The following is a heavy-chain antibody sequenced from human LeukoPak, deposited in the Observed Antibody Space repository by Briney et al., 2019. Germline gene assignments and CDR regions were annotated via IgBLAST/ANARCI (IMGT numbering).Heavy chain of an antibody. CDR2: ISSSSSYI. CDR3: ARDHRYYGSGSYSYGFDY. D-gene: IGHD3-10*01. CDR1: GFTFSSYS. J-gene: IGHJ4*02. Sequence: GGSLRLSCAASGFTFSSYSMNWVRQAPGKGLEWVSSISSSSSYIYYADSVKGRFTISRDNAKNSLYLQMNSLRAEDTAVYYCARDHRYYGSGSYSYGFDYWGQGTLVTVSS. V-gene: IGHV3-21*01.